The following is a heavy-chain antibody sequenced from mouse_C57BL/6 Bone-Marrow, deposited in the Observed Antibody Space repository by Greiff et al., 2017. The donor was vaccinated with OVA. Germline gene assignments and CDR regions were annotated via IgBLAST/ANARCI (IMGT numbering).Heavy chain of an antibody. V-gene: IGHV5-2*01. CDR1: EYEFPSHD. Sequence: EVQGVESGGGLVQPGESLKLSCESNEYEFPSHDMSWVRKTPEKRLELVAAINSDGGSTYYPDTMERRFIISRDNTKKTLYLQMSSLRSEDTALYYCARGGNYGSSFFWYFDVWGTGTTVTVSS. J-gene: IGHJ1*03. CDR2: INSDGGST. D-gene: IGHD1-1*01. CDR3: ARGGNYGSSFFWYFDV.